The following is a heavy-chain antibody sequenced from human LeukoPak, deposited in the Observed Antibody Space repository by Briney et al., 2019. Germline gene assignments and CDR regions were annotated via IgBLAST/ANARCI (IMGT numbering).Heavy chain of an antibody. CDR3: AREVVSYSSSPPPRWFDY. CDR2: IYYTGST. V-gene: IGHV4-59*12. CDR1: GGSISRDY. D-gene: IGHD6-13*01. J-gene: IGHJ4*02. Sequence: SETLSLTCTVSGGSISRDYWSWIRQPPGKGLEWIGYIYYTGSTNYDPSLKSRVTMSVDTSKNQFSLKLSSVTAADTAVYYCAREVVSYSSSPPPRWFDYWGQGTLVTVSS.